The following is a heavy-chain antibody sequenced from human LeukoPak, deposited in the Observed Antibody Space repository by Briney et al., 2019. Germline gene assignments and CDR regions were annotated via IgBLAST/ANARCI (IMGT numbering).Heavy chain of an antibody. CDR2: VQYDGNNK. V-gene: IGHV3-30*02. J-gene: IGHJ4*02. D-gene: IGHD6-19*01. Sequence: GGSLRLSCATSGFTCSTYGIHWVRQGPGKGLEWVAFVQYDGNNKYYADSVKGRFTISRDSSMNTVFLQMNSLRAKDTALYYCAKDRLAVSGDFDYWGQGTLVIVSS. CDR3: AKDRLAVSGDFDY. CDR1: GFTCSTYG.